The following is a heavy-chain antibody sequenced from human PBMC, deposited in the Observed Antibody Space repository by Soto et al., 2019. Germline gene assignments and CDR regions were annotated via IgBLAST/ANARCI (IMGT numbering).Heavy chain of an antibody. CDR1: GYSFTSYW. CDR2: IDPSDSYT. Sequence: LGESLKISCKGSGYSFTSYWISWVRQMPGKGLEWMGRIDPSDSYTNYSPSFQGHVAISADNSISTAYLQWSSLKASDTAIYYCASMTRGYSYAYDYWGQGTLVTVSS. CDR3: ASMTRGYSYAYDY. V-gene: IGHV5-10-1*01. J-gene: IGHJ4*02. D-gene: IGHD5-18*01.